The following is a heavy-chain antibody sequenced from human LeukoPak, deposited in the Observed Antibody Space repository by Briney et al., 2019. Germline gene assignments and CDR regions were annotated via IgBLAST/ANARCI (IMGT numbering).Heavy chain of an antibody. Sequence: GGSLRLSCAASGLTFRSYAMSWVRQAPGKGLEWVSGISGSGESTYYVDSVKGRFTISRDNSKNTLYLQMNSLRAEDTAVYYCARGNTATLRYYFDYWGQGTLVTVSS. J-gene: IGHJ4*02. V-gene: IGHV3-23*01. CDR1: GLTFRSYA. CDR3: ARGNTATLRYYFDY. D-gene: IGHD4-17*01. CDR2: ISGSGEST.